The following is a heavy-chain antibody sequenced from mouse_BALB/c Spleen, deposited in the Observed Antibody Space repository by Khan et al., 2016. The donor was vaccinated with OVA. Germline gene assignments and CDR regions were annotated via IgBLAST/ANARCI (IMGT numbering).Heavy chain of an antibody. CDR3: ASHLTGSFAY. D-gene: IGHD4-1*01. J-gene: IGHJ3*01. CDR2: ISSGGDYT. CDR1: GFTFSSYS. Sequence: EVQLLETGGDLVKPGGSLKLSCAASGFTFSSYSMSWVHQTPDKRLEWVATISSGGDYTYYPDSVKGRFTISRDNARNTLYLQMSSLKSEDTAMYYCASHLTGSFAYWGQGTLVTVSA. V-gene: IGHV5-6*01.